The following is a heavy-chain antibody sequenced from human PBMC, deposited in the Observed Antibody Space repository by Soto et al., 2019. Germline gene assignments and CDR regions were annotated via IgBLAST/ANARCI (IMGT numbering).Heavy chain of an antibody. CDR3: ARGLSIAAAPSS. CDR2: INHSGST. J-gene: IGHJ4*02. Sequence: SETLSLTCAVYGGSFRGYYWSWIRQPPGKGLEWIGEINHSGSTNYNPSLKSRVTISVDTSKSQFSLKLSSVTAADTAVYYCARGLSIAAAPSSWGQGSLVTVSS. V-gene: IGHV4-34*01. D-gene: IGHD6-13*01. CDR1: GGSFRGYY.